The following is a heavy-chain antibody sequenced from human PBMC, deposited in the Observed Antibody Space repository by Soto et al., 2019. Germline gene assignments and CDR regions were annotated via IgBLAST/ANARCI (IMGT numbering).Heavy chain of an antibody. CDR2: ISSSSSYI. CDR1: GFTFSSYS. J-gene: IGHJ6*02. CDR3: ARSARAYGMDV. Sequence: GSLRLSCAASGFTFSSYSMNWVRQAPGKGLEWVSSISSSSSYIYYADSVKGRFTISRDNAKNSLYLQMNSLRAEDTAVYYCARSARAYGMDVWGQGTTVTVSS. V-gene: IGHV3-21*01.